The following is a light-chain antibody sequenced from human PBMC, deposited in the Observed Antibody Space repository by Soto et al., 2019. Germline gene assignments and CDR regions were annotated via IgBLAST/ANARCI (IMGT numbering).Light chain of an antibody. Sequence: DIQMTQSPSSLSASVGDRVTITCRASQGIGKSLAWFQQRPGKTPKVLIHSASTLYSGVPSRFSGSGSGTDFTLTINSLQPEDFAVYFCQKYNFAPFTFGPGPRVDI. CDR3: QKYNFAPFT. J-gene: IGKJ3*01. CDR2: SAS. CDR1: QGIGKS. V-gene: IGKV1-27*01.